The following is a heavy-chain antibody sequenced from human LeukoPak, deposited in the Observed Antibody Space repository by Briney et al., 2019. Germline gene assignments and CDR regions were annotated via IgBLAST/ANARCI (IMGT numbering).Heavy chain of an antibody. V-gene: IGHV4-59*01. D-gene: IGHD3-22*01. J-gene: IGHJ4*02. CDR1: GGSISSYY. CDR3: AKDPADYYDSSGVHQD. CDR2: IYYSGST. Sequence: SETLSLTCTVSGGSISSYYWSWIRQPPGKGLEWIGYIYYSGSTNYNPSLKSRVTISVDTSKNQFSLKLSSVTAADTAVYYCAKDPADYYDSSGVHQDWGQGTLVTVSS.